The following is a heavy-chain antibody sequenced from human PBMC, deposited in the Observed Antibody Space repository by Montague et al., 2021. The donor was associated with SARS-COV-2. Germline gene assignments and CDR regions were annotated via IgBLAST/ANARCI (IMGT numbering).Heavy chain of an antibody. D-gene: IGHD3-10*01. J-gene: IGHJ6*02. CDR1: GFTLSSYA. V-gene: IGHV3-30*04. Sequence: SLRLSCAASGFTLSSYALHWVRQAPGKGLEWVAVISYDGSNKYYVDSVKGRFTISRDNSKNTLYLQMNSLRAEDTAVYYCARDRPYYYGSGIPGYYGMDVWGQGTTVTVSS. CDR2: ISYDGSNK. CDR3: ARDRPYYYGSGIPGYYGMDV.